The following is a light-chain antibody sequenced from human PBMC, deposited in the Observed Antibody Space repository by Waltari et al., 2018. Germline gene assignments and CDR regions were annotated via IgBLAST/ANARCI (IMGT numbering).Light chain of an antibody. CDR1: QGIRID. Sequence: DIQMTQSPSSLSASVGDRVTIPCRASQGIRIDLGWYQRKPGKAPKRLIYDASKLQSGVPSRFSGSGSGTEFTLTISSLQPEDFATYYCLQHNSYPWTFGQGTKVDIK. CDR3: LQHNSYPWT. V-gene: IGKV1-17*01. J-gene: IGKJ1*01. CDR2: DAS.